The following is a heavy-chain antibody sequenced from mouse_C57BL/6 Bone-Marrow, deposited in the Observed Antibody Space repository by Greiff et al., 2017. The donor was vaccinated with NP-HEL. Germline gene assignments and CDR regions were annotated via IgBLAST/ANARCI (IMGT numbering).Heavy chain of an antibody. CDR1: GYTFTSYW. Sequence: VQLQQSGAELAKPGASVKLSCKASGYTFTSYWMHWVKQRPGQGLEWIGYINPSSGYTKYNQKFKDKATLTAAKSSSTAYMQLSSLTYEDSAVYYCARGRLHWYFDVWGTGTTVTVAS. V-gene: IGHV1-7*01. CDR3: ARGRLHWYFDV. J-gene: IGHJ1*03. CDR2: INPSSGYT. D-gene: IGHD2-4*01.